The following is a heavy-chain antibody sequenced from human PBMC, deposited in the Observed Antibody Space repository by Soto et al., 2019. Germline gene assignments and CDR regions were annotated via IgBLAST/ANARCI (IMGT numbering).Heavy chain of an antibody. CDR3: PREVQVHTPAFVY. CDR2: ISPMFGAA. D-gene: IGHD3-10*01. Sequence: QVQLVQSGAEMKKPGSSVKVSCQSSGDTFNTYAMNWVRQAPEQGPEWMGDISPMFGAANYAPKFQGRVTITADESTGTSYMQLSSLTSEDTALYFCPREVQVHTPAFVYWGQGTLVTVSS. CDR1: GDTFNTYA. V-gene: IGHV1-69*19. J-gene: IGHJ4*02.